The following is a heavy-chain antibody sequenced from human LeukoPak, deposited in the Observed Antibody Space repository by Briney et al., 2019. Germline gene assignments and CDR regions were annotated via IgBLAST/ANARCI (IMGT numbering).Heavy chain of an antibody. CDR3: ARSSPPFYYDSSGYSFDY. CDR2: IYYSGST. CDR1: GGSISSYY. Sequence: SETLSLTCTVSGGSISSYYWSWTRQPPGKGLEWIGYIYYSGSTNYNPSLKSRVTISVDTSKNQFSLKLSPVTAADTAVYYCARSSPPFYYDSSGYSFDYWGQGTLVTVSS. D-gene: IGHD3-22*01. V-gene: IGHV4-59*01. J-gene: IGHJ4*02.